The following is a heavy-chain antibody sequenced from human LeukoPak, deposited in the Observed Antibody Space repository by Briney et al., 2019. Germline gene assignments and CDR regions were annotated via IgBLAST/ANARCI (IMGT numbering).Heavy chain of an antibody. J-gene: IGHJ1*01. CDR3: ERETTVVTPRGPSAPAEYFQH. Sequence: GASVKVSCKASGGTFSSYAISWVRQAPGQGLEWMGGIIPIFGTANYAQKFQGRVTITADESTSTAYMELSSLRSEDTAVDYCERETTVVTPRGPSAPAEYFQHWGQGTLVTVSS. V-gene: IGHV1-69*01. CDR1: GGTFSSYA. D-gene: IGHD4-23*01. CDR2: IIPIFGTA.